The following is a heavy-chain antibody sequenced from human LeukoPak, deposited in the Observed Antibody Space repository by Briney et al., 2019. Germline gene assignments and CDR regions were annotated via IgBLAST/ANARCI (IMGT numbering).Heavy chain of an antibody. CDR2: ISSSSSYI. J-gene: IGHJ4*02. V-gene: IGHV3-21*01. CDR3: ARRASRGFDY. Sequence: PGGSLRLSGAASGFTCSSYSMNWVRQAPGKGLEWVSSISSSSSYIYYADSVKGRFTISRDNAKNSLYLQMNSLRAEDTAVYYCARRASRGFDYWGQGTLVTVSS. CDR1: GFTCSSYS.